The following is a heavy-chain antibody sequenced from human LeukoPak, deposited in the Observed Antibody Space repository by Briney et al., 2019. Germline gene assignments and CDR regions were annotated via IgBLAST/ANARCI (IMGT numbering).Heavy chain of an antibody. CDR3: ARGTETYYYGSGSYYKVDYFDY. CDR2: IYTSGST. D-gene: IGHD3-10*01. Sequence: SETLSLTCTVSGGSISSYYWSWIRQPAGKGLEWIGRIYTSGSTNYNPSLKSRVTMSVDTSKNQFSLKLSSVTAADAAAYYCARGTETYYYGSGSYYKVDYFDYWGQGTLVTVSS. V-gene: IGHV4-4*07. CDR1: GGSISSYY. J-gene: IGHJ4*02.